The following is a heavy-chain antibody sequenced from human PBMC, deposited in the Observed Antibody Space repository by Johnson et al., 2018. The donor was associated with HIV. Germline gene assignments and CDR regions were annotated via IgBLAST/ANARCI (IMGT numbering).Heavy chain of an antibody. V-gene: IGHV3-NL1*01. J-gene: IGHJ3*02. CDR1: GFTFSSYG. Sequence: VQLVESGGGVVQPGGSLRLSCAVSGFTFSSYGMHWVRQAPGKGLEWVSVIYSGGSTYYADSVKGRFTISRDNSKNTLYLQMNSLRAEDTAVYYCARSGYGSGSTHDAFDIWGQGTVVTVSS. CDR3: ARSGYGSGSTHDAFDI. D-gene: IGHD3-10*01. CDR2: IYSGGST.